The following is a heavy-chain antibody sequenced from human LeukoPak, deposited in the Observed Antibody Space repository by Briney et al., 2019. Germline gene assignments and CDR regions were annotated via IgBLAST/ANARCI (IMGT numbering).Heavy chain of an antibody. CDR1: GDSISSGSYY. J-gene: IGHJ4*02. D-gene: IGHD3-10*02. Sequence: PSQTLSLTCTVSGDSISSGSYYWSWIRQPAGKGLEWVGRIYTSGSTNYNPSLKSRVSISVDTSKNQFSLKLSSVTAADTAVYYCVRGYYGRGDYWGQGTLVTVSS. CDR3: VRGYYGRGDY. V-gene: IGHV4-61*02. CDR2: IYTSGST.